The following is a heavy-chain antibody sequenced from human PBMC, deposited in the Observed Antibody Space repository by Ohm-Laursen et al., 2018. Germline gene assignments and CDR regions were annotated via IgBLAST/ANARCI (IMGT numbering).Heavy chain of an antibody. Sequence: SLRLSCTASGFSFSSYAMGWVRQAPGKGLGWVSTISDSGGGTYYADSVKGRFTISRDNSKNTLYLQMNSLRAEDTAVYYCAKERDVSTGYALQHWGQGTLVTVSS. J-gene: IGHJ1*01. CDR1: GFSFSSYA. V-gene: IGHV3-23*01. CDR2: ISDSGGGT. CDR3: AKERDVSTGYALQH. D-gene: IGHD3-9*01.